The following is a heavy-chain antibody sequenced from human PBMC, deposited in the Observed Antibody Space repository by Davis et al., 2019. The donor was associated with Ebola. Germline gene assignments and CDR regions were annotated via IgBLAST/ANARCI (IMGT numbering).Heavy chain of an antibody. V-gene: IGHV1-2*06. CDR3: AYSITMIVVPDY. CDR1: GYTFTDYY. CDR2: INPNSGGT. D-gene: IGHD3-22*01. J-gene: IGHJ4*02. Sequence: AASVKVSCKASGYTFTDYYIHWVRQAPGQGLEWVGRINPNSGGTSYAQKFQARVTMTRDTSISTVYMELSSLRSEDTAVYYCAYSITMIVVPDYWGQGTLVTVSS.